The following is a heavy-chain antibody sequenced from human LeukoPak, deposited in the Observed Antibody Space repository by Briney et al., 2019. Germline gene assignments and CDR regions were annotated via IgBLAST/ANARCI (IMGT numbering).Heavy chain of an antibody. J-gene: IGHJ3*02. D-gene: IGHD3-22*01. CDR3: ARNHYYDSSGYLRAFDI. Sequence: SETLSLTCTVSGGSISSSSYYWGWIRQPPGKGLEWIGSIYYSGSTYYSPSLKSRVTISVDTSKNQLSLKLSSVTAADTAVYYCARNHYYDSSGYLRAFDIWGQGTMVTVSS. V-gene: IGHV4-39*01. CDR1: GGSISSSSYY. CDR2: IYYSGST.